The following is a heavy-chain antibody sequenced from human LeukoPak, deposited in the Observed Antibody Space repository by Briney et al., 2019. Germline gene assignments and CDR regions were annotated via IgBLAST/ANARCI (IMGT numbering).Heavy chain of an antibody. CDR2: ITSSSRTK. J-gene: IGHJ4*02. Sequence: GGSLRLSCAASGFTFSIYSMNWVRQAPGKGLEWVSYITSSSRTKYYADSVKGRFIISRDNAKNSLYLQMNSLRAEDTAVYYCARHGDFWSGYYVDYWGQGTLVTVSS. V-gene: IGHV3-48*01. CDR3: ARHGDFWSGYYVDY. CDR1: GFTFSIYS. D-gene: IGHD3-3*01.